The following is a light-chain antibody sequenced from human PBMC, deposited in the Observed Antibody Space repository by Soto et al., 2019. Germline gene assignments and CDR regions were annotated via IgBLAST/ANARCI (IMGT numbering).Light chain of an antibody. V-gene: IGLV2-14*03. Sequence: HSVLTQPASVSGSPGQSITISCTGTSSDVGGYNYVSWYQQHPGKAPKLMIYDVSNRPSGVSNRFFGSKSGNTASLTISGLQAEDEADYYCSSYTSSSTPLYVFGTGTKVTVL. J-gene: IGLJ1*01. CDR1: SSDVGGYNY. CDR3: SSYTSSSTPLYV. CDR2: DVS.